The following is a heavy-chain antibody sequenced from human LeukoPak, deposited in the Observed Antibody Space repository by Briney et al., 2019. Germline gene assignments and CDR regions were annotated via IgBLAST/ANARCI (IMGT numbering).Heavy chain of an antibody. CDR2: IYSGGST. V-gene: IGHV3-53*01. D-gene: IGHD1-26*01. CDR1: EFSVGSNY. Sequence: GGSLRLSCAASEFSVGSNYMTWVRQAPGKGLEWVSLIYSGGSTYYADSVKGRFTISRDNSKNTLYLQMNSLRAEDTAVYYCARNRGSYVYWFDLWGQGTLVTVSS. J-gene: IGHJ5*02. CDR3: ARNRGSYVYWFDL.